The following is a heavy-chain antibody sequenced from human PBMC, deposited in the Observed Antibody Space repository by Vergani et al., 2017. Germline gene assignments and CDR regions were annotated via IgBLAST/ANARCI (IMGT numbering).Heavy chain of an antibody. V-gene: IGHV3-21*01. J-gene: IGHJ4*02. CDR2: ISSSSSYI. CDR1: GFTFSSYS. Sequence: EVQLVESGGGLVKPGGSLRLSCAASGFTFSSYSMNWVRQAPGKGLEWVSSISSSSSYIYYADSVKGRFTISRDNAKNSLYLQMNSLRAEDTAVYYCARDRSRWELSGDWGQGTLVTVSS. D-gene: IGHD1-26*01. CDR3: ARDRSRWELSGD.